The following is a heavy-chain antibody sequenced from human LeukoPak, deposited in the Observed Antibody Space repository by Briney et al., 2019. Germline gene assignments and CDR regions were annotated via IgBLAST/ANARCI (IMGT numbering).Heavy chain of an antibody. CDR1: GFTFSSYE. V-gene: IGHV3-48*03. CDR3: ARESAYCSGISCYFDY. J-gene: IGHJ4*02. D-gene: IGHD2-15*01. CDR2: ITSSGRTI. Sequence: PGGSLRLSCEASGFTFSSYEMNWVRQAPGKGLEWVSYITSSGRTIYYADSVKGRFTISRGNAENSLYLQMNSLRAEDTAVYYCARESAYCSGISCYFDYWGQGALVTVSS.